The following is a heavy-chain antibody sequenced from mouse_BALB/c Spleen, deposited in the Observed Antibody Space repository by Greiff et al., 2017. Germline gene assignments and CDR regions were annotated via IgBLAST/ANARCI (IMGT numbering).Heavy chain of an antibody. CDR3: ARDSNDLDY. CDR2: IRNKANGYTT. D-gene: IGHD2-1*01. CDR1: GFTFTDYY. J-gene: IGHJ2*01. V-gene: IGHV7-3*02. Sequence: EVHLVESGGGLVQPGGSLRLSCATSGFTFTDYYMSWVRQPPGKALEWLGFIRNKANGYTTEYSASVKGRFTISRDNSQSILYLQMNTLRAEDSATYYCARDSNDLDYWGQGTTLTVSS.